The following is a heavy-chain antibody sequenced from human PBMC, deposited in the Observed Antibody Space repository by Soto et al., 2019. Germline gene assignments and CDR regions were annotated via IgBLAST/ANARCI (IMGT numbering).Heavy chain of an antibody. CDR1: GFTFSSYW. CDR3: AREGYSSGWGAFDI. J-gene: IGHJ3*02. V-gene: IGHV3-7*01. Sequence: EVQLVESGGGLVQPGGSLRLSCAASGFTFSSYWMSWVRQAPGKGLEWVANIKHDGSEKYYVDSVKGRFTISRDNAKNSLYLQMNSLRAEDTAVYYCAREGYSSGWGAFDIWGQGTMVTVSS. CDR2: IKHDGSEK. D-gene: IGHD6-19*01.